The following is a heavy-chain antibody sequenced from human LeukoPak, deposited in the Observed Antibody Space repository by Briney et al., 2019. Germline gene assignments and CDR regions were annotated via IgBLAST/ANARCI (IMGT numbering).Heavy chain of an antibody. CDR3: AKVATVTTFLYYFDY. J-gene: IGHJ4*02. CDR2: ISGSGGST. CDR1: GFTFSSYA. D-gene: IGHD4-17*01. Sequence: GGSLRLSCAASGFTFSSYAMSWVRQAPGKGLEWVSTISGSGGSTYYADSVKGRFTISRDNSKNTLYLQMNSLRAEDTAVYYCAKVATVTTFLYYFDYWDQGVLVTVSS. V-gene: IGHV3-23*01.